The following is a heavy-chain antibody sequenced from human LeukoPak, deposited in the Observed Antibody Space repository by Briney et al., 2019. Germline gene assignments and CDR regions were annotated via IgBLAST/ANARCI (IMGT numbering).Heavy chain of an antibody. CDR1: GGTFSSYA. D-gene: IGHD4-17*01. CDR2: IIPILGIA. CDR3: ARDLDPSYGDHGAG. V-gene: IGHV1-69*04. J-gene: IGHJ4*02. Sequence: WASVKVSCKASGGTFSSYAISWVRQAPGQGLEWMGRIIPILGIANYAQKFQGRVTITADKSTSTAYMELSSLRSEDTAVYYCARDLDPSYGDHGAGWGQGTLVTVSS.